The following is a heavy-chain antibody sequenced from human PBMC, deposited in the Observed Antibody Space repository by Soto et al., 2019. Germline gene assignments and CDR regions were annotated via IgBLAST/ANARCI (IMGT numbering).Heavy chain of an antibody. V-gene: IGHV1-8*01. CDR3: SSLSSIDV. J-gene: IGHJ6*02. CDR2: INPYSGNT. D-gene: IGHD6-6*01. Sequence: ASVKGSCKASGYTFTSHDIHWLRQASGQGLEWMGSINPYSGNTAFAPKFQDRIAMTRDTSITTAYMELNSLSSGDTAVYFCSSLSSIDVWGQGTTVTVSS. CDR1: GYTFTSHD.